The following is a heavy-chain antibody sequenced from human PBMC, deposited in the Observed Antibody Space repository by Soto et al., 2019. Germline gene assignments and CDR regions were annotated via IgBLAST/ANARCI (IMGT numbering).Heavy chain of an antibody. V-gene: IGHV1-2*02. CDR3: ARGGREFPRIPYDT. D-gene: IGHD3-10*01. CDR1: GYTFTDYY. CDR2: INPNVGGT. J-gene: IGHJ5*02. Sequence: QVQLVQSGAEVKKPGASVYVSCKASGYTFTDYYVHWVRQAPGQGLEWMGWINPNVGGTNYARKFQGRVTMTRDTSINTVYMQLTRLRPDDTAIYYCARGGREFPRIPYDTWGQGTLVTVSS.